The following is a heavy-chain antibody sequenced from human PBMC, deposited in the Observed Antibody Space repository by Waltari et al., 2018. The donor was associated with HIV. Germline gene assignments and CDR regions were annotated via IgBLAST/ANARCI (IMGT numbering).Heavy chain of an antibody. CDR1: GFTFRSYG. D-gene: IGHD3-10*01. CDR2: IKQDGSEK. V-gene: IGHV3-7*04. CDR3: ARGGFYGSGSKVN. J-gene: IGHJ4*02. Sequence: EVQLVESGGGLVQPGGSLRLSCAASGFTFRSYGMSWVRQAPGKGLEWVANIKQDGSEKYYVDSVNGRFTISRDNAENSLYLQMNSLRAEDTAVYYCARGGFYGSGSKVNWGQGTLVTVSS.